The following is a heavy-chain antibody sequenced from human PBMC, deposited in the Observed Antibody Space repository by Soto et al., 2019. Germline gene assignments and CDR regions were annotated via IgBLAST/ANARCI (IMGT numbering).Heavy chain of an antibody. CDR1: GYRLYAAL. Sequence: XECLKISCKGVGYRLYAALLVWVRQMPGKGLEWMGIIKPGGSDLIYSPSFRGQVTISADAAVNTAYLQWDSLKASDTAMYYCERQITSICEFWGQGTLVTVSS. CDR2: IKPGGSDL. J-gene: IGHJ4*02. V-gene: IGHV5-51*01. D-gene: IGHD2-21*01. CDR3: ERQITSICEF.